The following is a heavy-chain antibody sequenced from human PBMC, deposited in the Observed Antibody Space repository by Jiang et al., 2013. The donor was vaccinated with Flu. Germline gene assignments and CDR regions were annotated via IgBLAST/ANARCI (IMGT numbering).Heavy chain of an antibody. D-gene: IGHD3-9*01. CDR1: GGSISSGDYY. V-gene: IGHV4-30-4*08. J-gene: IGHJ4*02. Sequence: SGPGLVKPSQTLSLTCTVSGGSISSGDYYWSWIRQPPGKGLEWIGYIYYSGSTYYNPSLKSRVTISVDTSKNQFSLKLSSVTAADTAVYYCARVRHILTGYRNYYFDYWGQGTLVTVSS. CDR3: ARVRHILTGYRNYYFDY. CDR2: IYYSGST.